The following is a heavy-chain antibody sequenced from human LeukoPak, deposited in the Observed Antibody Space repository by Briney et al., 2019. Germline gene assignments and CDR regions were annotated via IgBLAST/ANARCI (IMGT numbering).Heavy chain of an antibody. CDR2: IYPGDSDT. CDR1: GYSFTSYW. D-gene: IGHD2-8*01. V-gene: IGHV5-51*01. Sequence: GESLKISCKGSGYSFTSYWIGWVRQMPGKGLEWMGIIYPGDSDTRYSPSFQGQVTISADKSISTAYLQWSSLKASDTAMYYCARHVLSLGEFDAFDIWGQGTMVTVSS. J-gene: IGHJ3*02. CDR3: ARHVLSLGEFDAFDI.